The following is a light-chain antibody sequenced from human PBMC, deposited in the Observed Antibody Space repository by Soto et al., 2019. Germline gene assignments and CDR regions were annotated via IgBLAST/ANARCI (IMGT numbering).Light chain of an antibody. V-gene: IGKV2-28*01. CDR1: QSLLHSNGYNY. CDR2: LGS. J-gene: IGKJ3*01. CDR3: MQALQTPRA. Sequence: DIVMTQSPLSLPVTPGEPASISCMSSQSLLHSNGYNYLDWYLQKPGQSPQLLIYLGSNRASGVPDRFSGSGSGTGFTLKISRVEAEDVGVYYCMQALQTPRAFGPGTKVDIK.